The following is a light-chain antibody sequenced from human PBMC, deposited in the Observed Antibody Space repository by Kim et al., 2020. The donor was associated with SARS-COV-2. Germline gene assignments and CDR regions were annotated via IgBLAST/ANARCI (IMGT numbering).Light chain of an antibody. CDR3: QAWDSSTYVV. Sequence: SYALTQPPSVSVSPGQTASLTCSGDKLGDKYACWYQQTPGQSPVLVIYQDSKRPSGIPERFSGSNSGNTATLTISGTQAMDEADYYCQAWDSSTYVVFGG. CDR1: KLGDKY. V-gene: IGLV3-1*01. J-gene: IGLJ2*01. CDR2: QDS.